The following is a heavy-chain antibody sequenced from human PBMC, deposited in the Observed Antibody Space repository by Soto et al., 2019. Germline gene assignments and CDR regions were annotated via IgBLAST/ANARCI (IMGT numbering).Heavy chain of an antibody. CDR3: ARDSPVVVVIPYRVFDY. CDR1: GYTFTSYG. J-gene: IGHJ4*02. D-gene: IGHD3-22*01. CDR2: ISAYNGNT. Sequence: QVQLVQSGAEVKKPGASVKVSCKASGYTFTSYGISWVRQAPGQGLEWMGWISAYNGNTNYAQKLQGRVTMTRDTSTSTAYMELRSLRSDDTAVYYCARDSPVVVVIPYRVFDYWGQGTLVTVSS. V-gene: IGHV1-18*01.